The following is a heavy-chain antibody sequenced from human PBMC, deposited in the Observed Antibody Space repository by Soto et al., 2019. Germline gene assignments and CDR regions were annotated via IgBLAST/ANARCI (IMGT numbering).Heavy chain of an antibody. Sequence: PVGYLRLSCAASGFTFTAHAMTWVRQAPGKGLEWVSTISGSADATYYADSVKGRFTISRDNSKNTLHLQMNSLRAEDTAVYYCARVGIGYCSIRRCMYYFVDRCQ. CDR2: ISGSADAT. CDR1: GFTFTAHA. D-gene: IGHD2-2*03. CDR3: ARVGIGYCSIRRCMYYFVD. V-gene: IGHV3-23*01. J-gene: IGHJ4*02.